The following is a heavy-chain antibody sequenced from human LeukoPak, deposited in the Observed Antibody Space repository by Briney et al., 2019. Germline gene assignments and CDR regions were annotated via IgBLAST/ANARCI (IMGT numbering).Heavy chain of an antibody. CDR2: ISSSSATI. CDR3: ARGRDLFDS. CDR1: GFTFNTYS. Sequence: PGGSLRLSCVASGFTFNTYSLNWFRQAPGKGLEWISYISSSSATIYYADSVKGRFTISRDNAKNSLYLQMNSLRAEDTAVYYCARGRDLFDSRGQGTLVIVSS. J-gene: IGHJ4*02. V-gene: IGHV3-48*04.